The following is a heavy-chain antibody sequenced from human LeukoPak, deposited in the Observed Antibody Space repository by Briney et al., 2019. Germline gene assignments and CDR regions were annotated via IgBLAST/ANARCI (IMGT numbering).Heavy chain of an antibody. J-gene: IGHJ3*02. V-gene: IGHV3-7*01. CDR2: IKPDGTEK. CDR3: AREDMWAFDM. Sequence: GSLRLSCAASGFIFSHYWMSWVRQAPGKGLEWVANIKPDGTEKYYVDSVKGRFTTSRDNAKNSLYLLMDSLRAEGTAVYYCAREDMWAFDMWGQGTMVTVSS. D-gene: IGHD2-15*01. CDR1: GFIFSHYW.